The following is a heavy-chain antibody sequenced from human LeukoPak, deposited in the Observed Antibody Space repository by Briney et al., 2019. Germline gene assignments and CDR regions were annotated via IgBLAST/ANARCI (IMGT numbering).Heavy chain of an antibody. CDR1: GFIFSDYY. D-gene: IGHD6-19*01. CDR2: ISGSGGST. Sequence: GGSLRLSCAASGFIFSDYYMNWIRQAPGKGLEWVSAISGSGGSTYYADSVKGRFTISRDNSKNTLYLQMNSLRAEDTAVYYCAKDRAGYSSGWADYWGQGTLVTVSS. J-gene: IGHJ4*02. V-gene: IGHV3-23*01. CDR3: AKDRAGYSSGWADY.